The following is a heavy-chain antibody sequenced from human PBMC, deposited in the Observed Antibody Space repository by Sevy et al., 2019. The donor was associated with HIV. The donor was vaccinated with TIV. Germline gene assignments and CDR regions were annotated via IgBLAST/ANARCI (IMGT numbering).Heavy chain of an antibody. D-gene: IGHD2-15*01. Sequence: SLRLSCSASEFTFSSYAMSWVRQAPGKGLEWVSSISGSGRFTYYADFVEGRFIISRDNSKNTLSVQTNSLRAEDTAVYYCAKGFCSGATCPRDYYYYGMDVWGQGTTVTVSS. CDR1: EFTFSSYA. CDR3: AKGFCSGATCPRDYYYYGMDV. J-gene: IGHJ6*02. V-gene: IGHV3-23*01. CDR2: ISGSGRFT.